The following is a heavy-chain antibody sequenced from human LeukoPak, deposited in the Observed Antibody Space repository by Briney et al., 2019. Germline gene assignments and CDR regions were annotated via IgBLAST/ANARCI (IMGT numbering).Heavy chain of an antibody. Sequence: PGGSLRLSCAASGFPFGSYVMSWVRQAPGKGLEWVSAIIGSGGSRYYADSVKGRFSISRDNSKNILYLEMNSLRAEDTAVYHCAKGVGYDILTGYVSGRFLDSWGQGTLVTVSS. D-gene: IGHD3-9*01. CDR3: AKGVGYDILTGYVSGRFLDS. CDR1: GFPFGSYV. V-gene: IGHV3-23*01. J-gene: IGHJ4*02. CDR2: IIGSGGSR.